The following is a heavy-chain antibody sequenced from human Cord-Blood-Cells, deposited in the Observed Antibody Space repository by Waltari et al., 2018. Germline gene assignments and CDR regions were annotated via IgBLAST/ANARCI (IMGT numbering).Heavy chain of an antibody. CDR3: ARFSGSFDY. CDR1: GGSIRSSSYY. D-gene: IGHD1-26*01. Sequence: QLQLQESGPGLVKPSETLSLTCTVSGGSIRSSSYYWGWIRQPPGKGMEWIGSIYYSGSTYYNPSLKSRVTISVDTSKNQFSLKLSSVTAADTAVYYCARFSGSFDYWGQGTLVTVSS. J-gene: IGHJ4*02. CDR2: IYYSGST. V-gene: IGHV4-39*01.